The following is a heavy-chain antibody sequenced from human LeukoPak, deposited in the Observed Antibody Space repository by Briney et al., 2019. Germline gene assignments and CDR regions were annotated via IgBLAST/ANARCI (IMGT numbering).Heavy chain of an antibody. CDR3: ARDLTYYYDSSGYFLDY. CDR1: GGTFSSYA. J-gene: IGHJ4*02. V-gene: IGHV1-69*04. CDR2: IIPILGIA. D-gene: IGHD3-22*01. Sequence: SVKDSCKASGGTFSSYAISWVRQAPGQGLEWMGRIIPILGIANYAQKFQGRVTITADKSTSTAYMELSSLRSEDTAVYYCARDLTYYYDSSGYFLDYWGQGTLVTVSS.